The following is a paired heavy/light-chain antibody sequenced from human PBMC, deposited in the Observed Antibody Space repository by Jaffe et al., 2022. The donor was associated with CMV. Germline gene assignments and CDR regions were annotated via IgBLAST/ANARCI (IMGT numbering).Heavy chain of an antibody. CDR1: GFSLSSSSVG. CDR3: ARWGYGSGAYYPDY. CDR2: IFWTDDK. V-gene: IGHV2-5*01. J-gene: IGHJ4*02. D-gene: IGHD3-10*01. Sequence: QITLKESGPTLVKPTQTLTLTCSFSGFSLSSSSVGVGWIRQPPGEALEWLTLIFWTDDKRYSPSLKSRLTITKDTSKNQVVLTMTNMDPVDTATYFCARWGYGSGAYYPDYWGQGTLVSVSS.
Light chain of an antibody. CDR3: QQYNTYPLT. CDR1: HDINNY. J-gene: IGKJ4*01. V-gene: IGKV1-16*01. Sequence: DIQMTQSPSSLSASVGDRVTITCRASHDINNYLAWFQHEPGKAPKSLIYAVSTLQTGVPSRFRGSGSGTDFTLTISSLQPEDFATYYCQQYNTYPLTFGGGTKVEI. CDR2: AVS.